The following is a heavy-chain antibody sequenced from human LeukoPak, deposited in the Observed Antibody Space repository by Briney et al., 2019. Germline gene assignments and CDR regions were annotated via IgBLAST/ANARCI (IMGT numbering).Heavy chain of an antibody. J-gene: IGHJ3*02. V-gene: IGHV1-69*05. Sequence: SVKVSCKASGGTFSSYAISWVRQAPGQGLEWMGRIIPIFGTANYAQKFQGRVTITTDESTSTAYMELGSLRSEDTAVYYCARDPHGYSSSYDDAFDIWGQGTMVTVSS. D-gene: IGHD6-13*01. CDR3: ARDPHGYSSSYDDAFDI. CDR1: GGTFSSYA. CDR2: IIPIFGTA.